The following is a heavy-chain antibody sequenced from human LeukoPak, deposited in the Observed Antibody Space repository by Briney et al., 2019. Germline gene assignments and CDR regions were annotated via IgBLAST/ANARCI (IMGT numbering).Heavy chain of an antibody. CDR3: ASNVATIFYYYMDV. V-gene: IGHV3-21*01. D-gene: IGHD5-12*01. J-gene: IGHJ6*03. Sequence: GGSLRLSCAASGVTFGGYSMNWVRQAPGKGLEWVSCSSRSSSYIDYADSVKGRFTISRDNAKNSLYLQMNSLRAEDTALYYCASNVATIFYYYMDVSGKGTTVTVSS. CDR2: SSRSSSYI. CDR1: GVTFGGYS.